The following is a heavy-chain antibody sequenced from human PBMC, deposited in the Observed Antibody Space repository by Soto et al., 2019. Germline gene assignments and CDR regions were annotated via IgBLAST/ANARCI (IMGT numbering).Heavy chain of an antibody. D-gene: IGHD1-26*01. CDR2: ISRASTVI. CDR3: ATSGDLTAHRAFDF. V-gene: IGHV3-21*06. Sequence: EVLLVESGGGLVRPGESLRLSCAASGFSFHYYTMNWVRQAPGKGLEWVSAISRASTVIFYTDSVKCRFTIFRDNAQNLLYLQMNNLRAEDTAVYYCATSGDLTAHRAFDFWGQGTVVTVS. J-gene: IGHJ3*01. CDR1: GFSFHYYT.